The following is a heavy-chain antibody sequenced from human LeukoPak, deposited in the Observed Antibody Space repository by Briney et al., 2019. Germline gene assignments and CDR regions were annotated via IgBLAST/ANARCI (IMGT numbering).Heavy chain of an antibody. D-gene: IGHD6-13*01. CDR1: GFTFSSYA. J-gene: IGHJ6*02. CDR3: ARSSSSSGGTDYYYYGMDV. V-gene: IGHV3-64*01. Sequence: GGSLRLSCAASGFTFSSYAMHWVRQAPGKGLEYVSAISSNGGSTYYANSVKGGFTISRDNSKNTLYLQMGSLRAEDMAVYYCARSSSSSGGTDYYYYGMDVWGQGTTVTVSS. CDR2: ISSNGGST.